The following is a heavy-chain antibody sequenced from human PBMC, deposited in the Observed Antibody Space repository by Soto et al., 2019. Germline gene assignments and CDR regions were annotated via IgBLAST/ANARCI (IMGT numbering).Heavy chain of an antibody. CDR3: VRTSLVVAAATREDY. CDR1: GFTFSSYW. CDR2: INSDGSST. D-gene: IGHD2-15*01. J-gene: IGHJ4*02. Sequence: EVQLVESGGGLVQPGESLRLSCAASGFTFSSYWMHWVRQAPGKGLVWVSRINSDGSSTSYAGSVKGRFTISRDNAKKTLYLQMNRLRGEDTAVYYCVRTSLVVAAATREDYWGQGTLVTVSS. V-gene: IGHV3-74*01.